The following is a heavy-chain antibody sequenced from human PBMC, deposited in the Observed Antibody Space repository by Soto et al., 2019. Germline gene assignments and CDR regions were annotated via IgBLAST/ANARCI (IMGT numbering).Heavy chain of an antibody. Sequence: QVRLVQSGAEVGQPGASVKVSCKASGHTSRNNGISWVRQAPGQGLEWMGFINANSGATNYARKFRGRLTFTTDTFTRKVDMELRSLRSDDTAVSYCERDEDQWGQRFLDYWGQGTLVTVSS. CDR1: GHTSRNNG. CDR2: INANSGAT. D-gene: IGHD1-26*01. V-gene: IGHV1-18*01. J-gene: IGHJ4*02. CDR3: ERDEDQWGQRFLDY.